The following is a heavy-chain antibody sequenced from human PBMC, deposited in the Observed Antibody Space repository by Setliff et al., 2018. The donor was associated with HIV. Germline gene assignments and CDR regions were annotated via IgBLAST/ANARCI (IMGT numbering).Heavy chain of an antibody. V-gene: IGHV3-23*01. CDR3: AKGSRVAGYYFDS. Sequence: PGGSLRLSCRASGFTFSGYSMNWVRQAPGKGLEWVSHISSSGDSTYYADSVKGRFTISRDNSKNTMYLQMNSLRAEDTAVYYCAKGSRVAGYYFDSWGQGTLVTVSS. J-gene: IGHJ4*02. CDR1: GFTFSGYS. CDR2: ISSSGDST. D-gene: IGHD6-19*01.